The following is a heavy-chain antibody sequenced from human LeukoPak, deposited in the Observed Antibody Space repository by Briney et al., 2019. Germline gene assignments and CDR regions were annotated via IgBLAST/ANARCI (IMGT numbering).Heavy chain of an antibody. D-gene: IGHD6-6*01. V-gene: IGHV3-74*03. CDR1: GFTFSNYW. J-gene: IGHJ4*02. CDR2: INTDGDIS. Sequence: GGSLRLSCAASGFTFSNYWMHWVRQAPGKGLVWVSCINTDGDISTYANSVKGRFTISRDNAKNTLYLQMNGLRAEDTAVYYCARVREPYSSSSPFDYWGQGTLVPVSS. CDR3: ARVREPYSSSSPFDY.